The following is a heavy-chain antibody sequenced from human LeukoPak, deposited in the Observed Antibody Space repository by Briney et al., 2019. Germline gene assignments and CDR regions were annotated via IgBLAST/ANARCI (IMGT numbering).Heavy chain of an antibody. J-gene: IGHJ6*02. CDR2: MNPNSGNT. V-gene: IGHV1-8*01. D-gene: IGHD4-17*01. CDR3: ARDSPSFYGDYDNGMDV. Sequence: ASVKVSCKASGYTFTSYDINWVRQATGQGLEWMGWMNPNSGNTGYAQKFQGRVTMTRNTSISTAYMELSSLRSEDTAVYYCARDSPSFYGDYDNGMDVWGQGTTVTVSS. CDR1: GYTFTSYD.